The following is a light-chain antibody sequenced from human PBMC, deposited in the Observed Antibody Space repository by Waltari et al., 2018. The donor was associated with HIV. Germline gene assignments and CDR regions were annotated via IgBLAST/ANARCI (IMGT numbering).Light chain of an antibody. J-gene: IGLJ2*01. V-gene: IGLV3-21*04. Sequence: SFVLTQPPSVSEAPGKTARVTCGGSNIGSEAVHWYQKKPGQAPVLVIYVNNDRPSGIPERFSGSNSGNTATLTISRVGAGDEADYYCQVWDSSSDHVVFGGGTKLTVL. CDR1: NIGSEA. CDR3: QVWDSSSDHVV. CDR2: VNN.